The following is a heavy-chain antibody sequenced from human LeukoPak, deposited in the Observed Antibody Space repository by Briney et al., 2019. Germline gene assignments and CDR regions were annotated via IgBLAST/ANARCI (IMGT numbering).Heavy chain of an antibody. CDR2: IKKKSDGGTI. J-gene: IGHJ3*02. CDR3: TIAQPGGFCSNGVCYDAFDI. V-gene: IGHV3-15*01. Sequence: NPGGSLRLSCAASGFAFSNAWMNWVRQPPGKGLEWVRRIKKKSDGGTIEYAAPVKGRFTISRDDSKNTLYVQMNSLKNEDTAVYYCTIAQPGGFCSNGVCYDAFDIWGQGTTVTVSS. D-gene: IGHD2-8*01. CDR1: GFAFSNAW.